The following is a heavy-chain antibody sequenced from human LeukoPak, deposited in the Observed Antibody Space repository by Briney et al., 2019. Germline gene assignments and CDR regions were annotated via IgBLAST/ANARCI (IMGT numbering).Heavy chain of an antibody. Sequence: PSETLSLTCSVSGGSISGYSWSWIRHSAAKGLEWIGRVYTSGNTNYNPSFKSRITMSIDTSKKQFTLKLYTVTAADTAVCYCARDNPAGPWGQGTLVTVSS. J-gene: IGHJ5*02. D-gene: IGHD1-14*01. CDR2: VYTSGNT. V-gene: IGHV4-4*07. CDR3: ARDNPAGP. CDR1: GGSISGYS.